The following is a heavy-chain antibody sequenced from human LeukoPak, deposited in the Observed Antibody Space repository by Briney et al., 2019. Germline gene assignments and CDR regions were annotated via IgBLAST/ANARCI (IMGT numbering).Heavy chain of an antibody. Sequence: SETLSLTCTVSGVSISSYYWSWIRQPPGKGREWIGYIYYSGSTNYNPSLKGRVTISVDTSKNQFSLKLSSVPAADTAVYYCAREGPAAGEEYNWFDPWGQGTLVTVSS. V-gene: IGHV4-59*01. J-gene: IGHJ5*02. CDR1: GVSISSYY. CDR3: AREGPAAGEEYNWFDP. CDR2: IYYSGST. D-gene: IGHD6-13*01.